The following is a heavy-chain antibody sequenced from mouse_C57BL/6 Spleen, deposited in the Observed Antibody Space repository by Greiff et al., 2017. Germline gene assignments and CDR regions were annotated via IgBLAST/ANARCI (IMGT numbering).Heavy chain of an antibody. Sequence: QVQLKQSGAELVMPGASVKLSCKASGYTFTSYWMHWVKQRPGQGLEWIGEIDPSDSYTNYNQKIKGKSTLTVDKSSSTAYMQLSSLTSEDSAVYYCTYYSNYGFAYWGQGTLVTVSA. J-gene: IGHJ3*01. CDR2: IDPSDSYT. D-gene: IGHD2-5*01. V-gene: IGHV1-69*01. CDR1: GYTFTSYW. CDR3: TYYSNYGFAY.